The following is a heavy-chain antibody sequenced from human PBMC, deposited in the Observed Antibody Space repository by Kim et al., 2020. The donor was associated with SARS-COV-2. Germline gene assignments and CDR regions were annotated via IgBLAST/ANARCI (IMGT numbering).Heavy chain of an antibody. CDR2: SEK. V-gene: IGHV3-7*01. CDR3: ARGGGVYNF. Sequence: SEKYYVDSVKGRLTISRDNAKNSLSLQMNSLRVEDTAVYYCARGGGVYNFWGQGTLVSVSS. D-gene: IGHD3-3*01. J-gene: IGHJ4*02.